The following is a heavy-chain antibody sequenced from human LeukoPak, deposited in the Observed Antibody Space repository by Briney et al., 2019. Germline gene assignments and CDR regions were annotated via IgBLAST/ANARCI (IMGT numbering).Heavy chain of an antibody. CDR3: AKQLTTVADHDALDI. J-gene: IGHJ3*02. D-gene: IGHD4-23*01. CDR1: GYTFTSYA. V-gene: IGHV7-4-1*02. CDR2: INTNTGNP. Sequence: ASVKVSCKASGYTFTSYAMNWVRQAPGQGLEWMGWINTNTGNPTYAQGFTGRFVFSLDTSVSTAYLQISSLKAKDTAVYYCAKQLTTVADHDALDIWGQGTMVTVSS.